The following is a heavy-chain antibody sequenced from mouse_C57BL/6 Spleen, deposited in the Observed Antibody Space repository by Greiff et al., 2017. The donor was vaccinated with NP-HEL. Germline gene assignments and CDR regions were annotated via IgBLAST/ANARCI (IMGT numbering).Heavy chain of an antibody. CDR2: INPNNGGT. CDR3: ARSGYGNWYFDV. V-gene: IGHV1-18*01. CDR1: GYTFTDYN. Sequence: VQLQQSGPELVKPGASVKIPCKASGYTFTDYNMDWVKQSHGKSLEWIGDINPNNGGTIYNQKFKGKATLTVDKSSSTAYMERRSLTSEDTAVYYCARSGYGNWYFDVWGTGTTVTVSS. J-gene: IGHJ1*03. D-gene: IGHD2-1*01.